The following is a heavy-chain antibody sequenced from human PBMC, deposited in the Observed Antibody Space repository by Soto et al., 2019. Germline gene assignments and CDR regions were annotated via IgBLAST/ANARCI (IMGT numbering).Heavy chain of an antibody. J-gene: IGHJ6*02. CDR2: IYYGGST. Sequence: PSETLSLTCTVSGGSVSSGGYYWSWIRQPPGKGLEWIGYIYYGGSTNYNPSLKRRVTISVDTSKNQFSLKLSSVTAADTAVYYCARETGATSYFGMDVWGQGTTVPVSS. CDR1: GGSVSSGGYY. D-gene: IGHD1-26*01. CDR3: ARETGATSYFGMDV. V-gene: IGHV4-61*08.